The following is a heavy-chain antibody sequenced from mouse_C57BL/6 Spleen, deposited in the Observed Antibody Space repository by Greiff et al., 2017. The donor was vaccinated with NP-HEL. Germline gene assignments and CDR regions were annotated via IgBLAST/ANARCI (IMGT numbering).Heavy chain of an antibody. D-gene: IGHD1-1*01. CDR2: IYPGDGDT. CDR3: AREAGSSSYYYAMDY. Sequence: QVQLQQSGAELVKPGASVKISCKASGYAFSSYWMNWVKQRPGKGLEWIGQIYPGDGDTNYNGKFKGKATLTADKSSSTAYMQLSSLTSEDSAVYCCAREAGSSSYYYAMDYWGQGTSVTVSS. V-gene: IGHV1-80*01. J-gene: IGHJ4*01. CDR1: GYAFSSYW.